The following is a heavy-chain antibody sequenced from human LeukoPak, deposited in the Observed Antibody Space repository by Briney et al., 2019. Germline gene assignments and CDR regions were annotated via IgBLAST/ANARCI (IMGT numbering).Heavy chain of an antibody. V-gene: IGHV4-59*01. CDR3: AREYSTSSEGDYFDY. CDR1: GASITTYY. Sequence: SETLSLTCTVSGASITTYYWTWIRQPPGKGLEWIGYIYHSGSTNYNPSLKSRVTISLDASRNQFSLRLSSVTAADTAVYFCAREYSTSSEGDYFDYWGQGSLVTVSS. D-gene: IGHD6-6*01. J-gene: IGHJ4*02. CDR2: IYHSGST.